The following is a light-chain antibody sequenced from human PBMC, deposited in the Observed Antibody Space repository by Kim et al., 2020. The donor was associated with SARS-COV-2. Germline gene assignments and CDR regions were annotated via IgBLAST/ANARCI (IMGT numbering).Light chain of an antibody. CDR2: GNS. Sequence: QSVLTQPPSVSGAPGQRATIACTGSSSNIGAGYDVHWYQQLPGTAPKLLIYGNSNRPSGVPDRFSGSKSGTSASLAITGLQAEDEADYYCQSFDSSLSGLFGGGTQLTVL. V-gene: IGLV1-40*01. CDR1: SSNIGAGYD. J-gene: IGLJ3*02. CDR3: QSFDSSLSGL.